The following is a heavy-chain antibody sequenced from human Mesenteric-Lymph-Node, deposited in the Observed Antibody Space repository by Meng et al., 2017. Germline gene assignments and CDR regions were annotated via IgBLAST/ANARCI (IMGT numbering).Heavy chain of an antibody. V-gene: IGHV5-51*01. Sequence: KVSCKGSGYSFTSYWIGWVRQMPGKGLEGMGIIYPGDSDTRYSPSFQGQVTISADKSISTAYLQWSSLKASDTAMYYCARSSNSLAGFGWFAPWGHGNLVNGAS. CDR3: ARSSNSLAGFGWFAP. CDR2: IYPGDSDT. CDR1: GYSFTSYW. D-gene: IGHD3-10*01. J-gene: IGHJ5*02.